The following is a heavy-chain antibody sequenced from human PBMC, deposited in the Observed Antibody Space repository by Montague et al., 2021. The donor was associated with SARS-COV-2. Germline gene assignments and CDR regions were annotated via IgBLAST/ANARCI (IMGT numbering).Heavy chain of an antibody. Sequence: SETLSLTCSVSGDSITNHYWSWIRQPAGKGLEWIGRMHFTGKTNFSPFSSSRLTMSADTSKNQFSLKLTSVTAADTAIYFCARDRFDFGAGRQGTTDFWGQGTLVTVSS. CDR1: GDSITNHY. J-gene: IGHJ4*02. V-gene: IGHV4-4*07. CDR2: MHFTGKT. CDR3: ARDRFDFGAGRQGTTDF. D-gene: IGHD3-10*01.